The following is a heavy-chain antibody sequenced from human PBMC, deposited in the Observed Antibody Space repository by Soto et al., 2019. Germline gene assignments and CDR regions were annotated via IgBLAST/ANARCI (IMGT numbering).Heavy chain of an antibody. CDR2: INAGNGNT. D-gene: IGHD2-21*02. CDR1: GYTFTSYA. Sequence: QVQLVQSGAEEKKPGASVKFSCKASGYTFTSYAMHWVRQAPGQRLEWMGWINAGNGNTKYSQKFQGRVTITRDTSESTAYMELSSLRSEDTAVYYCARAWVVVTAPDYWGQGTLVTVSS. J-gene: IGHJ4*02. V-gene: IGHV1-3*05. CDR3: ARAWVVVTAPDY.